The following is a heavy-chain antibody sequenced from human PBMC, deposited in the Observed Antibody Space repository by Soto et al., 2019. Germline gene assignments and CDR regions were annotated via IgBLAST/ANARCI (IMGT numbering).Heavy chain of an antibody. D-gene: IGHD6-6*01. Sequence: QLQLQESGPGLVKPSETLSLTCIVSGGSISSSSYYWGWIRQPPGKGLEWIGSIYYSGSTYYNPSLKSRVTISVDTSKNEFSLKLSSVTVADTAVFYCARHRARNWFDPWSQGTLVTVSS. V-gene: IGHV4-39*01. CDR2: IYYSGST. J-gene: IGHJ5*02. CDR1: GGSISSSSYY. CDR3: ARHRARNWFDP.